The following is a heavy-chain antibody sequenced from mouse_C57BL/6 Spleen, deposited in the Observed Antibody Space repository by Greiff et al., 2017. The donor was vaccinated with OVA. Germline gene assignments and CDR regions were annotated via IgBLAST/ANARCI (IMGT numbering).Heavy chain of an antibody. J-gene: IGHJ3*01. V-gene: IGHV1-50*01. CDR2: IDPSDSYT. D-gene: IGHD2-4*01. CDR1: GYTFTSYW. CDR3: ARKGICDYDGFAD. Sequence: QVQLQQSGAELVKPGASVKLSCKASGYTFTSYWMQWVKQRPGQGLEWIGEIDPSDSYTNYNQKFKGKATLTVDTSSSTAYMQLSSLTSEDSAVYYCARKGICDYDGFADWGQGTLVTVSA.